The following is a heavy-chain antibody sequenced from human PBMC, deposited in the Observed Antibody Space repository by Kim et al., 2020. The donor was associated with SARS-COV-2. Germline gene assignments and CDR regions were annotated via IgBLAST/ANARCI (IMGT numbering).Heavy chain of an antibody. J-gene: IGHJ5*02. Sequence: ASVKVSCKASGYIFTDSYLHWVRQAPGQGLEWMGWINPNNGATSYAQKFQGRVTMTRDTSITTVYMELRSLTSDDTALYYCTKVRPEGILPPWGQGTLVSVSS. CDR2: INPNNGAT. D-gene: IGHD1-26*01. CDR3: TKVRPEGILPP. V-gene: IGHV1-2*02. CDR1: GYIFTDSY.